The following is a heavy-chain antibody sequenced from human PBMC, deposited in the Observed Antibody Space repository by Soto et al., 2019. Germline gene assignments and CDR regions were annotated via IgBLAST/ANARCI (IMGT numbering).Heavy chain of an antibody. Sequence: SETLSLTCAVSGGSISSGHWWCWVRQPPGKGLEWIGEIYHSGSTNYNPSLKSRVTISVDKSKNQFSLKLSSVTAADTAVYYCARAPVLRFLEWLSNPTSHNLFAPWGQGSLVIVSS. V-gene: IGHV4-4*02. CDR3: ARAPVLRFLEWLSNPTSHNLFAP. J-gene: IGHJ5*02. D-gene: IGHD3-3*01. CDR1: GGSISSGHW. CDR2: IYHSGST.